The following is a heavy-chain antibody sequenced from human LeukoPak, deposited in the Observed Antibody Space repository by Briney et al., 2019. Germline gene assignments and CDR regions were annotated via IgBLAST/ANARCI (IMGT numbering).Heavy chain of an antibody. V-gene: IGHV5-51*01. CDR2: IYPGDFDT. J-gene: IGHJ4*02. D-gene: IGHD4-17*01. CDR3: ARRAVTTGYFDY. Sequence: GESLKISCKGAGYSFTSYWIAWVRQMPGKGLEWMGIIYPGDFDTRYNPSFQGQVTISADKSISTAYLQWSSLKAADTAVYYCARRAVTTGYFDYWGQGSLVTVSS. CDR1: GYSFTSYW.